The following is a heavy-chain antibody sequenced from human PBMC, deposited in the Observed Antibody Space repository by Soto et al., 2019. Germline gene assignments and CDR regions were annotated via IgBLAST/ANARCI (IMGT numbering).Heavy chain of an antibody. CDR3: ARDSHGGYCGGDCYPTTFDN. Sequence: ASVKVSCKASGYTFTSYGISWVRHAPGQGLEWMGWISAYNGNTNYAQKLQGRVTMTTDTSTSTAYMELRSLRSDDTAVYYCARDSHGGYCGGDCYPTTFDNWGQGTLVTLSS. D-gene: IGHD2-21*02. V-gene: IGHV1-18*01. CDR2: ISAYNGNT. J-gene: IGHJ4*02. CDR1: GYTFTSYG.